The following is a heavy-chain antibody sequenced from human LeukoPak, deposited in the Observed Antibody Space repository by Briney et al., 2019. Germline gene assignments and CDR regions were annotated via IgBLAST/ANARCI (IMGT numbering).Heavy chain of an antibody. J-gene: IGHJ4*02. D-gene: IGHD3-10*01. CDR1: GYTFTSYY. CDR3: AREGEGLSSMARGVITTGEVDY. Sequence: ASVKVSCKASGYTFTSYYMHWVRQAPGQGLEWMGIINPSGGSTSYAQKFQGRVTMTRDTSTSTVYMELSSLRSEDTAVYYCAREGEGLSSMARGVITTGEVDYWGQGTLVTVSS. V-gene: IGHV1-46*01. CDR2: INPSGGST.